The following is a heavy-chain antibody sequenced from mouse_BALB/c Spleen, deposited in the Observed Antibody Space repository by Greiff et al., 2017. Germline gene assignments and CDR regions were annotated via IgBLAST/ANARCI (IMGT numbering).Heavy chain of an antibody. J-gene: IGHJ2*01. CDR1: GFTFSSFG. CDR2: ISSGSSTI. V-gene: IGHV5-17*02. Sequence: EVQVVESGGGLVQPGGSRKLSCAASGFTFSSFGMHWVRQAPEKGLEWVAYISSGSSTIYYADTVKGRFTISRDNPKNTLFLQMTSLRSEDTAMYYCARGSSVPFDYWGQGTTLTVSS. CDR3: ARGSSVPFDY. D-gene: IGHD1-1*01.